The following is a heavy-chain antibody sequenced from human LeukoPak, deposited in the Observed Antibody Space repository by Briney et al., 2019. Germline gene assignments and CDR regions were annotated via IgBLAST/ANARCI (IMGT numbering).Heavy chain of an antibody. CDR3: ARENCGGDCYSSLDY. D-gene: IGHD2-21*02. CDR2: ISSSSDTI. V-gene: IGHV3-48*01. CDR1: GFIFSIYS. J-gene: IGHJ4*02. Sequence: PGGSLRLSCAASGFIFSIYSMNWVRQAPGKGLEWVSYISSSSDTIYYADSVKGRFTISRDNAKKSLYLQMNSLRAEDTAVYYCARENCGGDCYSSLDYWGQGTLVTVSS.